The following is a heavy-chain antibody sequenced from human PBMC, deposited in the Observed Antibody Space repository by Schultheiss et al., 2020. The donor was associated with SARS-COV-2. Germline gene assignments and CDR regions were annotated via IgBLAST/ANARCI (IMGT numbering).Heavy chain of an antibody. V-gene: IGHV2-5*01. J-gene: IGHJ4*02. D-gene: IGHD6-13*01. CDR3: AHSLEAAATKDFDY. CDR1: GFSLSTSGVG. CDR2: IYWSDDK. Sequence: SGPTLLKPTQTLTLTCSFSGFSLSTSGVGVGWIRQPPGKALEWLALIYWSDDKHYSPSLQSRLTITKDTSKNQVVLTMTNMDPVDTATYYCAHSLEAAATKDFDYWGQGTLVTVSS.